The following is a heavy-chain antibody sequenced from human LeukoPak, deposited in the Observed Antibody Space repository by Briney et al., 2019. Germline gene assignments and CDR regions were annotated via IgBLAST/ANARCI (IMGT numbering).Heavy chain of an antibody. V-gene: IGHV3-64D*06. D-gene: IGHD3-10*01. J-gene: IGHJ4*02. Sequence: PGGSLRLSCSASGFTFSSYAMHWVRQAPGKGLEYVSAISSNGGSTYYADSVKGRLTISRDNSKNTLYLQMSSLRAEDTAVYYCVKSLWFGEFPLDYWGQGTLVTASS. CDR3: VKSLWFGEFPLDY. CDR2: ISSNGGST. CDR1: GFTFSSYA.